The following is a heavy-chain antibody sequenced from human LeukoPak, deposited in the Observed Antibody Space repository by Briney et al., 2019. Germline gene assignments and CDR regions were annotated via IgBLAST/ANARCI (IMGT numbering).Heavy chain of an antibody. J-gene: IGHJ3*02. D-gene: IGHD2-21*01. CDR3: ARGPVVIAEYYAFDI. Sequence: GGSLRLSCAASGFTFSSYSMNWVRQAPGKGLEWVSSISSSSSYIYYADSVKGRFTISRDNAKNSLYLQMNSLRAEDTAVYYCARGPVVIAEYYAFDIWGQGAMVTVSS. CDR2: ISSSSSYI. V-gene: IGHV3-21*01. CDR1: GFTFSSYS.